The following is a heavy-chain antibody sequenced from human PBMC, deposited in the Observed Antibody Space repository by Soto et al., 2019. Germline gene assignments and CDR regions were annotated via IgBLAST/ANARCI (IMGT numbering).Heavy chain of an antibody. CDR1: GYTFTSYG. CDR3: AMGIAAAGTLRMDV. D-gene: IGHD6-13*01. J-gene: IGHJ6*02. CDR2: INAYNGNT. V-gene: IGHV1-18*01. Sequence: ASVKVSCKASGYTFTSYGISWVRQAPGQGLEWMGWINAYNGNTNYAQKLQGRVTMTTDTSTSTAYMELRSLRSDDTAVYYCAMGIAAAGTLRMDVWGQGTTVTVSS.